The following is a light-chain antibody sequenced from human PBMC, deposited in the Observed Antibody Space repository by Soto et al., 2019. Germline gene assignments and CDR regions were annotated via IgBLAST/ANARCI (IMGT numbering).Light chain of an antibody. CDR3: QQYNNWPRT. CDR2: GAS. CDR1: QSVSSN. Sequence: EIVMTQSPATLSVSPGERATLRCRASQSVSSNLAWYQQKPGQAPRLLIYGASTRATGIPARFSGSGSGTEFTLTISSLQSEDFAVYYCQQYNNWPRTFGQGTNVEIK. J-gene: IGKJ1*01. V-gene: IGKV3-15*01.